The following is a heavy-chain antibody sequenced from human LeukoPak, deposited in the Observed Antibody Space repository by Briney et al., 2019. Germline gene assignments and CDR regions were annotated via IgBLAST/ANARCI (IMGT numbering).Heavy chain of an antibody. J-gene: IGHJ4*02. CDR2: ISGSGGST. CDR3: AKGAREYSGYDDYFDY. D-gene: IGHD5-12*01. Sequence: GGSLRLSCAASGFTFSSYAMSWVRQAPGKGLEWVSAISGSGGSTYYADSVKGRFTISRDNSKNTLYLQMNSLRAEDTAVYYCAKGAREYSGYDDYFDYWGQGTLVAVSS. V-gene: IGHV3-23*01. CDR1: GFTFSSYA.